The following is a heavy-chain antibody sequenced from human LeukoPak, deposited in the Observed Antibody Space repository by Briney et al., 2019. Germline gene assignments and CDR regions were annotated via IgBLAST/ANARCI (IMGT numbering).Heavy chain of an antibody. J-gene: IGHJ4*02. CDR3: ARDRYSSSWYLFDY. V-gene: IGHV3-48*03. CDR2: ITKTGASI. D-gene: IGHD6-13*01. CDR1: GFTFSDYE. Sequence: GGSLRLSCVASGFTFSDYEMHWIRQAPGKGLEWVSYITKTGASIYYAPSVRGRFTISRDNAKNSLYLQMNSLRAEDTAVYYCARDRYSSSWYLFDYWGQGTLVTVSS.